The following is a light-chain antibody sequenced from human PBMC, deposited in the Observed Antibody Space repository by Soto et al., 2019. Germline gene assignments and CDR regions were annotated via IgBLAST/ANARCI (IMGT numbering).Light chain of an antibody. CDR3: SSYAGNNNLL. CDR2: EVN. V-gene: IGLV2-8*01. J-gene: IGLJ2*01. Sequence: QSALTQPPSASGSPGQSVTISCTGTSSDVGAYNYVSWYQQHPGKAPKLMIYEVNKRPSGVPDRFSGSKSGNTASLTVSGLQAEDEADYYCSSYAGNNNLLFGGGTEVTVL. CDR1: SSDVGAYNY.